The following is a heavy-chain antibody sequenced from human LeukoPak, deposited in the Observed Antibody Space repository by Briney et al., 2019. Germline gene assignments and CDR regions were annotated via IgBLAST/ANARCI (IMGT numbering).Heavy chain of an antibody. CDR3: AKDLSGFGGSTMIVVIIRGYFDH. J-gene: IGHJ4*02. D-gene: IGHD3-22*01. CDR2: ISASGGST. CDR1: GFTFSSSA. V-gene: IGHV3-23*01. Sequence: GGSLRLSCAASGFTFSSSAMSWVRQAPGKGLEWVSTISASGGSTYYADSVKGRFTISRDNSKNTLYLQMNSQRAEDTAVYYCAKDLSGFGGSTMIVVIIRGYFDHWGQGTLVTVSS.